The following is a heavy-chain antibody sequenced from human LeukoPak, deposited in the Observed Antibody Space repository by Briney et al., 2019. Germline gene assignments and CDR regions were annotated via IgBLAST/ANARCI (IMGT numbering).Heavy chain of an antibody. Sequence: SETLSLTCTVSGDSINNYYWSWIRQPAGKGLEWIGRIYTRGSTNYNPSLKSRVTMSVDSSKNQFSLKLRCVTAADTAVYYCARGRYCSADICSGGDAFDIWGQGTMVAVSS. D-gene: IGHD2-15*01. J-gene: IGHJ3*02. V-gene: IGHV4-4*07. CDR3: ARGRYCSADICSGGDAFDI. CDR1: GDSINNYY. CDR2: IYTRGST.